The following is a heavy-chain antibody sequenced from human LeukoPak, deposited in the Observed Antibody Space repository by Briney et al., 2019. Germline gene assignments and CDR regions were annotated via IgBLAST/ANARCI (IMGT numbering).Heavy chain of an antibody. D-gene: IGHD3-22*01. CDR3: AKDRVYYYDSSGYYYSDAFDI. CDR1: GFTFSSYA. V-gene: IGHV3-23*01. J-gene: IGHJ3*02. CDR2: ISGSGGST. Sequence: QPGRSLRLACAASGFTFSSYAMSWVRQAPGKGLEWVSAISGSGGSTYYADSVKGRFTISRDNSKNTLYLQMNSLRAEDTAVYYCAKDRVYYYDSSGYYYSDAFDIWGQGTMVTVSS.